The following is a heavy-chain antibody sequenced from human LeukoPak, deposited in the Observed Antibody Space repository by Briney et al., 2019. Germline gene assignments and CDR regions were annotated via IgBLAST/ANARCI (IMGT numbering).Heavy chain of an antibody. J-gene: IGHJ4*02. V-gene: IGHV3-66*01. D-gene: IGHD4-17*01. CDR3: ARDPQYGDHVGYFDS. Sequence: GGSLRLSCAASGFTVSSNYMSWVRQAPGKGLEWVSVIYSGDKIYYADSVKGRFTISRDNSNNTLYLQMNSLRAEDTAVYYCARDPQYGDHVGYFDSWGQGTLVTVSS. CDR2: IYSGDKI. CDR1: GFTVSSNY.